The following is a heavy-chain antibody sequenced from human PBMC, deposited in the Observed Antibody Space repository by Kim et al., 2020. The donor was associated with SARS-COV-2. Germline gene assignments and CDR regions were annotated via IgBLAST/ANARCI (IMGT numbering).Heavy chain of an antibody. CDR3: AKRWGPKAGGFDY. J-gene: IGHJ4*02. Sequence: YYPDPTKDRFTISRDNSGNTLYLQVNSLRIEDTAVYYSAKRWGPKAGGFDYGGQGTLVTVSS. V-gene: IGHV3-30*02. D-gene: IGHD3-16*01.